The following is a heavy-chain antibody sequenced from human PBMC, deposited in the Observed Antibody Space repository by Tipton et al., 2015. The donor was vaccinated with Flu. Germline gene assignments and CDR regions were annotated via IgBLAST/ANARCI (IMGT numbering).Heavy chain of an antibody. V-gene: IGHV1-18*01. CDR1: GYTFNTYG. J-gene: IGHJ4*02. CDR3: ARDMGQGVVVIPPPRRFDY. CDR2: ISAYTENT. Sequence: QVQLVQSGGKVVKPGASVKVSCKTSGYTFNTYGISWVRQAPGQGLEWMGWISAYTENTNYASKFQGRITLTTDTSTSTAYMEVRGLRSDDTAVYYCARDMGQGVVVIPPPRRFDYWGQGTQDTVSS. D-gene: IGHD2-2*01.